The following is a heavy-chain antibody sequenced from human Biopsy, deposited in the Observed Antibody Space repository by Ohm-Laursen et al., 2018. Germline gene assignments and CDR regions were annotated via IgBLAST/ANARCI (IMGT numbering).Heavy chain of an antibody. D-gene: IGHD3-22*01. V-gene: IGHV4-34*01. Sequence: LRLSCTASGVALSGYAMNWVRQTPGKGLEWIGEINHSGRTNYNPSLKSRVTISVDTSKNQFSLKVRSVTAADTAVYYCVRGVDYYDPYHYYALDVWGQGTTVTVSS. CDR3: VRGVDYYDPYHYYALDV. CDR2: INHSGRT. CDR1: GVALSGYA. J-gene: IGHJ6*02.